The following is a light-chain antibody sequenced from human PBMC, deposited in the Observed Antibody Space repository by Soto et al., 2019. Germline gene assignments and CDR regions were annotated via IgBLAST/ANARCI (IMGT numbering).Light chain of an antibody. CDR2: GAS. Sequence: EIVLTQSPGTLSLSPGEGATLSCRSSQYIASSYLAWYQQRRGQAPRLLIYGASSRATGIPDRFSGRGSGTDFTLTISRLEPEDFAVYYCQQYGGSPYTFGLGTKV. V-gene: IGKV3-20*01. J-gene: IGKJ2*01. CDR3: QQYGGSPYT. CDR1: QYIASSY.